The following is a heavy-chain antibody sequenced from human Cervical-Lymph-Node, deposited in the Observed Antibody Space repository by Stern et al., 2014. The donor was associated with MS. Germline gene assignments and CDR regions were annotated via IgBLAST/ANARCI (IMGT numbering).Heavy chain of an antibody. CDR1: GGSIRSGGYY. D-gene: IGHD6-13*01. J-gene: IGHJ4*02. CDR2: ICYSGST. CDR3: ARVDSSSWDFDY. Sequence: VQLEESGPGLVKPSQTLSLTCTVSGGSIRSGGYYWSWIRQHPGKGLEWMGYICYSGSTYYNPSLKSRVTISVDTSKNQFSLKLSSVTAADTAVYYCARVDSSSWDFDYWGQGTLVTVSS. V-gene: IGHV4-31*03.